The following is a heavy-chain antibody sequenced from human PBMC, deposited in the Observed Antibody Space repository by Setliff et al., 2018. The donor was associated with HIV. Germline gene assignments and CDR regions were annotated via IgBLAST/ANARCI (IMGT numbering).Heavy chain of an antibody. D-gene: IGHD6-13*01. J-gene: IGHJ4*02. V-gene: IGHV4-39*07. Sequence: SETLSLTCTVSGGSMSHRYYYWGWIRQPPGKGLEWIGSVYSSGTSFYNPTLKSRVTISIDTSKSQFSLTLNSVTAADTAMYTCARVLVAAVGSIDYWGQGILVTVSS. CDR1: GGSMSHRYYY. CDR3: ARVLVAAVGSIDY. CDR2: VYSSGTS.